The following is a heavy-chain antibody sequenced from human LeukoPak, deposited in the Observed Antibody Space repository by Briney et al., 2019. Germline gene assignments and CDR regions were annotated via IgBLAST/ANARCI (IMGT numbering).Heavy chain of an antibody. Sequence: NTGESLKISCKGSGYSFTSYWIGWVRQMPGKGLEWMGTIYPGDSDTRYRPSFQGQVTISADKSISTAYLQWSSLKASDTAMYYCARLGPGGSAYYYYYMDVWGKGTTVTVSS. CDR1: GYSFTSYW. D-gene: IGHD3-16*01. CDR3: ARLGPGGSAYYYYYMDV. V-gene: IGHV5-51*03. CDR2: IYPGDSDT. J-gene: IGHJ6*03.